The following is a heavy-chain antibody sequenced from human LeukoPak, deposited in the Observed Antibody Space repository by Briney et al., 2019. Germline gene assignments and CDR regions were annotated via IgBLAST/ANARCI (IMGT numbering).Heavy chain of an antibody. CDR1: GFTFSSYS. V-gene: IGHV3-21*01. J-gene: IGHJ4*02. Sequence: PGGSLRLSCAASGFTFSSYSMNWVRQAPGKGLEWVSSISSSSSYIYYADSVKGRFTISRDNAKNSLYLQMNGLRAEDTAVYYCARVRVVRGYFDYWGQGTLVTVSS. CDR3: ARVRVVRGYFDY. CDR2: ISSSSSYI. D-gene: IGHD2-15*01.